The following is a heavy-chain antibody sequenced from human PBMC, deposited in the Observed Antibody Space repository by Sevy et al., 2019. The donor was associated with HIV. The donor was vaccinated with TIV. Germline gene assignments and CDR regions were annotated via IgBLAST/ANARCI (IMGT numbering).Heavy chain of an antibody. Sequence: GGSLRLSCAASGFTFSSYAMHWVRQAPGKGLEWVAVISYDGSNKYYADSVKGRFTISRDNSKNTRYLQMNSLRAEDTAVYYCARGVPAADKSRFDYWGQGTLVTVSS. D-gene: IGHD2-2*01. CDR3: ARGVPAADKSRFDY. CDR1: GFTFSSYA. J-gene: IGHJ4*02. CDR2: ISYDGSNK. V-gene: IGHV3-30-3*01.